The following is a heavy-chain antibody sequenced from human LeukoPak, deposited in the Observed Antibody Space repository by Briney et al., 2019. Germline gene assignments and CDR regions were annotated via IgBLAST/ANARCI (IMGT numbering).Heavy chain of an antibody. J-gene: IGHJ4*02. CDR1: GGSFSGYY. D-gene: IGHD5-12*01. Sequence: SETLSLTCAVYGGSFSGYYWSWFRQPPGKGLEWIGEINHSGSTNYNPSLKSRVTISVDTSKNQFSLKLSSVTAADTAVYYCARGGIVATIYFDYWGQGTLVTVSS. CDR3: ARGGIVATIYFDY. V-gene: IGHV4-34*01. CDR2: INHSGST.